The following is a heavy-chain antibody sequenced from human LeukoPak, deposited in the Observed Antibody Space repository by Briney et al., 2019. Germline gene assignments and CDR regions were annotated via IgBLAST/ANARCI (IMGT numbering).Heavy chain of an antibody. CDR3: ARDPLTMVRGVPDY. J-gene: IGHJ4*02. D-gene: IGHD3-10*01. V-gene: IGHV3-7*03. CDR2: IKQDGSEK. CDR1: GFTFSSYW. Sequence: GGSLRLSCAASGFTFSSYWMSWVRQAPGKGLEWGANIKQDGSEKYYVDSVRGRFTISRDNAKNSLYLQMNSLRAEDTAVYYCARDPLTMVRGVPDYWGQGTLVTVSS.